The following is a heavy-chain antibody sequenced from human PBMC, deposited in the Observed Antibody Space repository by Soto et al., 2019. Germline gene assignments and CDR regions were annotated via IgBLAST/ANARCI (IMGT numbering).Heavy chain of an antibody. Sequence: PGGSLRLSCVASGFTLSVYAMGWVRLAPGKGLEWVSSISGSGDGTYYADSVKGRFTISRDNSKSTLFLQMNSLRAEDTAVYYCAKATATGGGAFDICGQGTMVTVSS. CDR1: GFTLSVYA. CDR2: ISGSGDGT. CDR3: AKATATGGGAFDI. J-gene: IGHJ3*02. D-gene: IGHD2-8*02. V-gene: IGHV3-23*01.